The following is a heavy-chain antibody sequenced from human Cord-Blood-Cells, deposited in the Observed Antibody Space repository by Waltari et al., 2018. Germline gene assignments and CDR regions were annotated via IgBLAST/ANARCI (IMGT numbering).Heavy chain of an antibody. CDR2: IYYSATT. CDR3: ARAGYSYGYYYYYYMDV. Sequence: QVQLQESGPGLVKPSETLSLTCTVSGGSISSYYWSWIRQPPGKGLEWIGYIYYSATTNYNPSLESRVTISVDTSKNQFSLKLSSVTAADTAVYYCARAGYSYGYYYYYYMDVWGKGTTVTVSS. D-gene: IGHD5-18*01. J-gene: IGHJ6*03. V-gene: IGHV4-59*01. CDR1: GGSISSYY.